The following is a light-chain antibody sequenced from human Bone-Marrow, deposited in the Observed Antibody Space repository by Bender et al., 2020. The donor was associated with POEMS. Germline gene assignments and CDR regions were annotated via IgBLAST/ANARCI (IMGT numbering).Light chain of an antibody. CDR3: QSTDSSGTRGV. J-gene: IGLJ3*02. CDR1: VLAKLY. CDR2: RDT. Sequence: SYELTPPPSVSVSPGQTARITCGGAVLAKLYVYWHQQKSDQAPVLAIYRDTERPSGIPERFSGSSAGAAVTLAISGIQAEDEADEYCQSTDSSGTRGVVGGGTNLAVL. V-gene: IGLV3-25*03.